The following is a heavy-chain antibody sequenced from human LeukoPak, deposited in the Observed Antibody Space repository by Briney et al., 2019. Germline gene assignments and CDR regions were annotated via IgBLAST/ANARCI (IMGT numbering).Heavy chain of an antibody. J-gene: IGHJ4*02. CDR3: ARIEGYCSSASCYTWDYFDY. CDR2: INHSGST. V-gene: IGHV4-34*01. D-gene: IGHD2-2*02. Sequence: SETLSLTCAVYNGSFSGRYWSWIRQPPGKGLEWIGEINHSGSTNYNPSLKSRVTISVDTSKNQFSLNLRSVTAADTAVYYCARIEGYCSSASCYTWDYFDYWGQGTLVTVSS. CDR1: NGSFSGRY.